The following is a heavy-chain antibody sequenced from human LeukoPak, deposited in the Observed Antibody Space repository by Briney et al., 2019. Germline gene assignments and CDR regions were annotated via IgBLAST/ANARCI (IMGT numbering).Heavy chain of an antibody. Sequence: PGRSLRLSCAASGFTFSSYEMNWVRQAPGKGLEWVSYISSSSSTIFYADSVKGRFTISRDNAKNSLYLQMNSLRAEDTAVYYCARVRSYFEWYPPSDYWGQGTLVTVSS. CDR1: GFTFSSYE. CDR3: ARVRSYFEWYPPSDY. J-gene: IGHJ4*02. V-gene: IGHV3-48*03. D-gene: IGHD3-9*01. CDR2: ISSSSSTI.